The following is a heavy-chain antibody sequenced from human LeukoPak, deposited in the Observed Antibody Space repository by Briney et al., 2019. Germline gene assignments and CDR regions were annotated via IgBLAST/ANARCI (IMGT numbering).Heavy chain of an antibody. Sequence: SVKVSCKASGFTFTSSAMQWVRQARGQRLEWIGWIVVGSGNTNYAQKFQERVTITRDMSTSTAYMELSSLRSEDTAVYYCAAAGQWESLDFDYWGQGTLVTVSS. CDR1: GFTFTSSA. D-gene: IGHD1-26*01. CDR3: AAAGQWESLDFDY. J-gene: IGHJ4*02. CDR2: IVVGSGNT. V-gene: IGHV1-58*02.